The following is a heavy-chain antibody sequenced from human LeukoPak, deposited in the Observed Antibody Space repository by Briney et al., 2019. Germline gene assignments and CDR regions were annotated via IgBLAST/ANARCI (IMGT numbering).Heavy chain of an antibody. CDR1: DFTFSSYA. CDR2: ISGSGGST. D-gene: IGHD3/OR15-3a*01. V-gene: IGHV3-23*01. J-gene: IGHJ4*02. CDR3: ANGGLITIFGLNY. Sequence: GGSLRLSCAASDFTFSSYAMSWFRRPPGKGREWVSAISGSGGSTYYADSVKGRFTISRDNSKNTLYLQMNSLRAEDTAVYYCANGGLITIFGLNYWGQGTLVTVSS.